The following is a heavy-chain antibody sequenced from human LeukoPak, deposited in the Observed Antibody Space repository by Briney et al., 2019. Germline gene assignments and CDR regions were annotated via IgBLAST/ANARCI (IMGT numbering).Heavy chain of an antibody. CDR1: GITFSTYV. V-gene: IGHV3-23*01. D-gene: IGHD6-19*01. CDR2: ISSAGST. CDR3: ARASGPFDY. J-gene: IGHJ4*02. Sequence: GGSLRLSCAASGITFSTYVMNWVRQAPGKGLEWVSGISSAGSTYYADSVKGRFTISSDNSKNTLYLQMDSLRAEDTAVYYCARASGPFDYWGQGTLVTVSS.